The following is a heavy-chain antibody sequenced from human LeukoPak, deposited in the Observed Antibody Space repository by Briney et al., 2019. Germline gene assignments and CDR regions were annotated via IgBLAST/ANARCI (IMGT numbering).Heavy chain of an antibody. CDR2: ISHSGST. J-gene: IGHJ3*02. D-gene: IGHD1-26*01. V-gene: IGHV4-34*01. CDR1: GGSFSGYY. Sequence: PSETLSLTCAVSGGSFSGYYWSWVRQPPGKGLEWIGEISHSGSTNYNPSLKSRVTISVDTSKNQFSLKLSSVTAADTAVYYCARRRRIVGATPGAFDIWGQGTMVTVSS. CDR3: ARRRRIVGATPGAFDI.